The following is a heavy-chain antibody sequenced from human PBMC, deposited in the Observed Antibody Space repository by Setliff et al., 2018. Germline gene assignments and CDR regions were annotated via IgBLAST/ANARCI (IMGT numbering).Heavy chain of an antibody. J-gene: IGHJ6*03. V-gene: IGHV7-4-1*02. CDR3: ARDNRGYAWDYYYYMDV. D-gene: IGHD2-15*01. Sequence: ASVKVSCKASGYTFTSYAMNWVRQAPGQGLEWLGWINTNTGNPTYAQGFSGRFVFSLDTSVNTAYLQISSLKAEDTAVYYCARDNRGYAWDYYYYMDVWGKGTTVTVSS. CDR2: INTNTGNP. CDR1: GYTFTSYA.